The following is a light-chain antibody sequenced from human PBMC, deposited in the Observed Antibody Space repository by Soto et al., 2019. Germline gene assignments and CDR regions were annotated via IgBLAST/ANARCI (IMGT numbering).Light chain of an antibody. J-gene: IGKJ5*01. CDR2: AAS. CDR1: QGISSY. Sequence: IQLTQSASSLSASVGDRVTITCRASQGISSYLAWYQQKPGKAPKLLIYAASTLQSGVPSRFSGSGSGTEFTLTISSLQSEDFGVYYCHQYNKWWTFGQGTRLEIK. V-gene: IGKV1-9*01. CDR3: HQYNKWWT.